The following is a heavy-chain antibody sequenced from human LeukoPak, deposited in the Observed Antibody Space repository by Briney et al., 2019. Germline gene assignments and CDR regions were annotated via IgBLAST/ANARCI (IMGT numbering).Heavy chain of an antibody. CDR1: GGSISSYY. Sequence: SETLSLTCTVSGGSISSYYWSWIRQPPGKGLEWIGYIYYSGSTNYNPSLKSRVTISVDTSKNQFSLKLSSVTAADTAVYYCARPGGAFWYFDLWGHGTLVTVSS. D-gene: IGHD4/OR15-4a*01. J-gene: IGHJ2*01. V-gene: IGHV4-59*01. CDR2: IYYSGST. CDR3: ARPGGAFWYFDL.